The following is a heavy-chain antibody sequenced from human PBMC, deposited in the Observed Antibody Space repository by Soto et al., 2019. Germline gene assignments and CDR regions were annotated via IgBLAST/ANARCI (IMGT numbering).Heavy chain of an antibody. CDR2: ISYDGSNK. CDR1: GFTFSSYA. J-gene: IGHJ4*01. Sequence: PGGSLRLSCAASGFTFSSYAMHWVHQAPGKGLEWVAVISYDGSNKYYADSVKGRFTISRDNSKNTLYLQMNSLRAEDTAVYYCARGGAKITETFDYWGQGTLVTVSS. V-gene: IGHV3-30-3*01. CDR3: ARGGAKITETFDY. D-gene: IGHD5-12*01.